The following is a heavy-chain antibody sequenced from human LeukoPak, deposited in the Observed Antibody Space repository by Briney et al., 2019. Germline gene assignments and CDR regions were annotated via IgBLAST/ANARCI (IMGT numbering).Heavy chain of an antibody. J-gene: IGHJ5*02. CDR3: ARGTFDP. V-gene: IGHV1-2*02. Sequence: ASVKVSCKASGYSFTDHHMHWVRQAPGQGLEWMGWIHPNGGGTNYAQKFQGRVTMTRDTSISTVYMELSRLRSDDTAVYYCARGTFDPWGQGTLVTVSS. CDR1: GYSFTDHH. CDR2: IHPNGGGT.